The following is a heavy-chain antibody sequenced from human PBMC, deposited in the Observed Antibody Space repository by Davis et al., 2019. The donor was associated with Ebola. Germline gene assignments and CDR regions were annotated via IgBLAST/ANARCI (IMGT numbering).Heavy chain of an antibody. J-gene: IGHJ4*02. CDR2: IYHSGST. CDR3: ARAYSSSGGDY. V-gene: IGHV4-59*12. Sequence: PSETLSLTCTVSGGSISSYYWSWIRQPPGKGLEWIGEIYHSGSTNYNPSLKSRVTISVDKSKNQFSLKLSSVTAADTAVYYCARAYSSSGGDYWGQGTLVTVSS. D-gene: IGHD6-13*01. CDR1: GGSISSYY.